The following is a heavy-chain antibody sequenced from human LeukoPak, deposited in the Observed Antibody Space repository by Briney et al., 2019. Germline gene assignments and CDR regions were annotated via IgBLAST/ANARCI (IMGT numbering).Heavy chain of an antibody. CDR2: IFYGGST. D-gene: IGHD3-3*01. V-gene: IGHV4-30-4*08. Sequence: SETLSLTCTVSGASINSGDYYWSWIRQPPGKGLEWIGYIFYGGSTYYNPSLNSRVSISVDTSKNQFSLKLSSVTAADTAVYYCARERAPFWSGYVNWFDPWGQGTLVTVSS. J-gene: IGHJ5*02. CDR1: GASINSGDYY. CDR3: ARERAPFWSGYVNWFDP.